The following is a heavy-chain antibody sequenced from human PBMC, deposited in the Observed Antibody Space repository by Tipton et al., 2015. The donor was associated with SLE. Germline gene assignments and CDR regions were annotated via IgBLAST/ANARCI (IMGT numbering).Heavy chain of an antibody. CDR1: GGSIESGSYS. V-gene: IGHV4-61*01. D-gene: IGHD3-3*01. CDR3: AGGQGDFWGASPFDY. CDR2: IYYRGST. Sequence: GLVKPSETLSLTCTVSGGSIESGSYSWGWIRQPPGKGLEWIGYIYYRGSTNYNPSLKSRVTMSLDTSKNQFSLKLSSVTAADTAMYYCAGGQGDFWGASPFDYWGQGTLVTVSS. J-gene: IGHJ4*02.